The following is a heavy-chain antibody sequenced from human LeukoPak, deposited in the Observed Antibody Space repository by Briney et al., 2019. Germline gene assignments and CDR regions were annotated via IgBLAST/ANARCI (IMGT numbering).Heavy chain of an antibody. Sequence: MASQTLSLTCTVYGPSISSYYWSWIRQPPGKGLEWLGYIYYSGSTNYNPSLKSRVTISVDTSKNQFSLKLSSVPAADTAVYYCASLYGSGRRFDPWGQGTLVTVSS. CDR2: IYYSGST. CDR1: GPSISSYY. CDR3: ASLYGSGRRFDP. J-gene: IGHJ5*02. D-gene: IGHD3-10*01. V-gene: IGHV4-59*01.